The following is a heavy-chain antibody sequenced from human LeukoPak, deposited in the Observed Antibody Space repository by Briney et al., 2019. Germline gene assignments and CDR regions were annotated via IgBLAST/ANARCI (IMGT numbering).Heavy chain of an antibody. CDR2: ISAYNGNT. Sequence: GASAKVSCKASGYTFTSYGISWVRQAPGQGLEWMGWISAYNGNTNYAQKLQGRVTMTTDTSTSTAYMELRSLRSDDTAVYYCARRSSGYDYYYYYGMDVWGKGTTVTVSS. CDR1: GYTFTSYG. CDR3: ARRSSGYDYYYYYGMDV. J-gene: IGHJ6*04. V-gene: IGHV1-18*04. D-gene: IGHD5-12*01.